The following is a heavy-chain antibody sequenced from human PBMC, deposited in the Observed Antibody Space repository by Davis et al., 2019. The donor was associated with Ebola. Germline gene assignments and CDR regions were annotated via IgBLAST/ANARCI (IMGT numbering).Heavy chain of an antibody. V-gene: IGHV3-23*01. D-gene: IGHD2-2*01. CDR1: GFTFPDYW. Sequence: GESLKISCAASGFTFPDYWMYWVRQTPGKGLEWVSSISRSGDSTYYVDSVKGRFTISRDNSKNTVYLHMNGLRVEDTAVYYCANDDQQTIHYYNIEVWGKGTTVTVSS. J-gene: IGHJ6*03. CDR2: ISRSGDST. CDR3: ANDDQQTIHYYNIEV.